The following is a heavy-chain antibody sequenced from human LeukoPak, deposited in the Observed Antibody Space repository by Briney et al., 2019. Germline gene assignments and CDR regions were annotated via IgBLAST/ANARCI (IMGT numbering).Heavy chain of an antibody. CDR1: GYTFTSYD. V-gene: IGHV1-69*04. D-gene: IGHD5-24*01. CDR3: AREDGPLDY. Sequence: ASVKVSCKASGYTFTSYDINWVRQATGQGLEWMGRIIPMFGIVNHAQTFQDRVTFTADKSTSTTYMELSSLRSEDTAVYFCAREDGPLDYWGQGTLVTVSS. J-gene: IGHJ4*02. CDR2: IIPMFGIV.